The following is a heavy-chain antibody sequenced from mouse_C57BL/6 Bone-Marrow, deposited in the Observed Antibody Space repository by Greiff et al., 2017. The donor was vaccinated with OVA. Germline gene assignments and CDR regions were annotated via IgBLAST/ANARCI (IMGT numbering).Heavy chain of an antibody. Sequence: VKLQESGPGLVQPSQSLSITCTVSGFSLTSYGVHWVRQSPGQGLEWLGVIWSGGSTDYNAAFISRLSISKDNSKSQVFFKMNSLQADDTAIYYCARELEDYGSGYGCFDYWGQGTTLTVSS. J-gene: IGHJ2*01. CDR1: GFSLTSYG. CDR3: ARELEDYGSGYGCFDY. CDR2: IWSGGST. D-gene: IGHD1-1*01. V-gene: IGHV2-2*01.